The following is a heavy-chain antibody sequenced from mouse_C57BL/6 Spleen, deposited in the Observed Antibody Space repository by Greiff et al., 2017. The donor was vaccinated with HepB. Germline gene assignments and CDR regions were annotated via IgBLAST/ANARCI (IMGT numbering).Heavy chain of an antibody. CDR3: ARGVYYGSSYGDY. CDR1: GYAFSSSW. V-gene: IGHV1-82*01. J-gene: IGHJ2*01. Sequence: VQLQQSGPELVKPGASVKISCKASGYAFSSSWMNWVKQRPGKGLEWIGRIYPGDGDTNYNGKFKGKATLTADKSSSTAYMQLSSLTSEDSAVYFCARGVYYGSSYGDYWGQGTTLTVSS. CDR2: IYPGDGDT. D-gene: IGHD1-1*01.